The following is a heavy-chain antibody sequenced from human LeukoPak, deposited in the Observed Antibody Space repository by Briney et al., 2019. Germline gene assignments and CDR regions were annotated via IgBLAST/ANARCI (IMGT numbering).Heavy chain of an antibody. CDR2: IYSGGST. CDR3: AKDPDCSGGSCYLYYYYYYGMDV. CDR1: GFTVSSNY. D-gene: IGHD2-15*01. J-gene: IGHJ6*02. V-gene: IGHV3-53*05. Sequence: GGSLRLSCAASGFTVSSNYMSWVRQAPGKGLEWVSVIYSGGSTYYADSVKGRFTISRDNSKNTLYLQMNSLRAEDTAVYYCAKDPDCSGGSCYLYYYYYYGMDVWGQGTTVTVSS.